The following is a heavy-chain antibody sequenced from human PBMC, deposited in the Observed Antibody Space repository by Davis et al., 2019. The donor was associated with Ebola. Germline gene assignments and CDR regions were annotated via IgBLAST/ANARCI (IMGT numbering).Heavy chain of an antibody. CDR1: GFTFTSSA. J-gene: IGHJ5*02. Sequence: SVKVSCKASGFTFTSSAVQWVRQARGQRLEWIGWIVVGSGNTNYAQKFQERVTITRDMSTSTAYMELSSLRSEDTAVYYCAAARLRFLEWSHREFDPWGQGTLVTVSS. CDR2: IVVGSGNT. V-gene: IGHV1-58*01. D-gene: IGHD3-3*01. CDR3: AAARLRFLEWSHREFDP.